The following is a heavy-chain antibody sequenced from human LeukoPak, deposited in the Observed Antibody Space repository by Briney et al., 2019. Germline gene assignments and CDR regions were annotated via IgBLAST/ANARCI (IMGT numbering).Heavy chain of an antibody. CDR1: GYSISSGYY. J-gene: IGHJ4*02. Sequence: SETLSLTCAVSGYSISSGYYWGWIRQPPVKGLEWIGSIYHRGSTNYNPSLKSRVTISVDTSKNQFSLKLSSVTAADTAVYYCAAGYSSGWYYFDYWGQGTLVTVSS. D-gene: IGHD6-19*01. V-gene: IGHV4-38-2*01. CDR3: AAGYSSGWYYFDY. CDR2: IYHRGST.